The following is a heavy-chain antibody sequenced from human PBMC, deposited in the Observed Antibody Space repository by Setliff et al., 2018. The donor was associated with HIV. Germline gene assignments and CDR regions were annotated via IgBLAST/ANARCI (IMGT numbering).Heavy chain of an antibody. CDR2: IIPIASVP. D-gene: IGHD5-12*01. CDR3: ARGPLYGYDRGYFDY. Sequence: SVKVSCKASGGSFNTYGIHWVRQAPGQGLEWMGGIIPIASVPNYSQKFQDRLTITADESTTTVYMDMSSLRSEDTAQYYCARGPLYGYDRGYFDYWGQRTLVTVSS. CDR1: GGSFNTYG. V-gene: IGHV1-69*10. J-gene: IGHJ4*02.